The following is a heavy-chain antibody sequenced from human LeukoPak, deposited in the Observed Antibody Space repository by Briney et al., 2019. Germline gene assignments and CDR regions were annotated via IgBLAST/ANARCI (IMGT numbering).Heavy chain of an antibody. V-gene: IGHV3-15*01. CDR2: IKSKTDGGTT. Sequence: MAGGSLRLSCAASGFTFSNAWMSWVRQAPGKGLEWVGRIKSKTDGGTTDYAAPVKGRFTISRDDSKNTLYLQMNSLKTEDTAVYYCLRTYHARYFDYWGQGTLVTVSS. J-gene: IGHJ4*02. CDR3: LRTYHARYFDY. D-gene: IGHD2-2*01. CDR1: GFTFSNAW.